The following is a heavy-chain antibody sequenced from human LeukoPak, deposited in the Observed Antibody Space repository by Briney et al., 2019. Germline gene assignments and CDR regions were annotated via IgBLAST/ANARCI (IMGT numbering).Heavy chain of an antibody. CDR1: GFTFSSYV. J-gene: IGHJ4*02. CDR3: AKDPTYCSGGSCYSSVFY. CDR2: IRYDGSNK. V-gene: IGHV3-30*02. D-gene: IGHD2-15*01. Sequence: TGGSLRLSCAASGFTFSSYVMHWVRQAPGKGLEWVAFIRYDGSNKYYADSVKGRFTISRDNSKNTLYLQMNSLRAEDTAVYYCAKDPTYCSGGSCYSSVFYWGQGTLVTVSS.